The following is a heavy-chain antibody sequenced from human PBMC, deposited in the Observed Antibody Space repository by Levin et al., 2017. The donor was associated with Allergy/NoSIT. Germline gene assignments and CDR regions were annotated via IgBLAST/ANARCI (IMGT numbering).Heavy chain of an antibody. CDR2: IVVGSGNT. Sequence: SVKVSCKASGFTFTSSAMQWVRQARGQRLEWIGWIVVGSGNTNYAQKFQERVTITRDMSTSTAYMELSSLRSEDTAVYYCAAGRLGRDDILYWFDPWGQGTLVTVSS. D-gene: IGHD3-9*01. J-gene: IGHJ5*02. CDR1: GFTFTSSA. CDR3: AAGRLGRDDILYWFDP. V-gene: IGHV1-58*02.